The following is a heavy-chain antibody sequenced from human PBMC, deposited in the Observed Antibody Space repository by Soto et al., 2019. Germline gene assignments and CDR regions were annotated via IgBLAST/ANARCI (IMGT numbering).Heavy chain of an antibody. V-gene: IGHV4-59*01. CDR1: GATERKY. CDR2: IYYSGST. D-gene: IGHD3-9*01. J-gene: IGHJ3*02. CDR3: SRALSLTGYHDHDAFDI. Sequence: GATERKYCIWFPPPPKKGLEWIGYIYYSGSTNYNPSLKSRVTISVDTSKNQFSLKLSSVTAADTAVYYCSRALSLTGYHDHDAFDIWGPGTMVT.